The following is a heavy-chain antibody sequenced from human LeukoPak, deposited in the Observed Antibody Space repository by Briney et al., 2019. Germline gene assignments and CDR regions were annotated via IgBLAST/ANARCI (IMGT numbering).Heavy chain of an antibody. CDR1: GYSISSSSYY. V-gene: IGHV4-39*01. D-gene: IGHD1-26*01. J-gene: IGHJ3*02. CDR2: IYHSGST. Sequence: SETLSLTCAVSGYSISSSSYYWGWIRQPPGKGLEWIGSIYHSGSTYYNPSLKSRLTISVDTSKNQFSLKLSSVTAADTAVYYCASREWELLLSGGAFDIWGQGTMVTVSS. CDR3: ASREWELLLSGGAFDI.